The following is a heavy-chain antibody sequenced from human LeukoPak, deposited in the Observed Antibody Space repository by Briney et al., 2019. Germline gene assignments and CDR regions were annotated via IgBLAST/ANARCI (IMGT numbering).Heavy chain of an antibody. D-gene: IGHD7-27*01. CDR1: GGSISSGSYY. Sequence: PSETLSLTCTVSGGSISSGSYYWSWIRQPAGKGLEWIGRIYTSGSTNYNPSLKSRVTISVDTSKNQFSLKLSSVTAADTAIYYCVRGSWGSDFDYWGQGTQVTVSS. V-gene: IGHV4-61*02. J-gene: IGHJ4*02. CDR3: VRGSWGSDFDY. CDR2: IYTSGST.